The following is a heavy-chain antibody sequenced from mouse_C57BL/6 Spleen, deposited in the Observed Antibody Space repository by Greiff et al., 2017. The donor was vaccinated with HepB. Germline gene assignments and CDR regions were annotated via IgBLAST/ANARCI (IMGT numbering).Heavy chain of an antibody. J-gene: IGHJ3*01. CDR1: GFTFSSYG. CDR3: ASLKGDWFAY. Sequence: EVKVVESGGDLVKPGGSLKLSCAASGFTFSSYGMSWVRQTPDKRLEWVATISSGGSYTYYPDSVKGRFTISRDNAKNTLYLQMSSLKSEDTAMYYCASLKGDWFAYWGQGTLVTVSA. CDR2: ISSGGSYT. V-gene: IGHV5-6*01.